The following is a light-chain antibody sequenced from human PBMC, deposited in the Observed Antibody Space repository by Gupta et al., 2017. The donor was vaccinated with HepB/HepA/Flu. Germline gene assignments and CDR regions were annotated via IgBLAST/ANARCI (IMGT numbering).Light chain of an antibody. Sequence: QSALTHPASVSGSPGHSIPISCTGTSSDVGGYNYVSWYQQLPGKAPKLMIYDVSYRPSGVSNRFSGSKSGNTASLTISGLQAEDEADYYCSSYTSSSTVVFGGGTKLTVL. CDR1: SSDVGGYNY. J-gene: IGLJ2*01. CDR2: DVS. V-gene: IGLV2-14*01. CDR3: SSYTSSSTVV.